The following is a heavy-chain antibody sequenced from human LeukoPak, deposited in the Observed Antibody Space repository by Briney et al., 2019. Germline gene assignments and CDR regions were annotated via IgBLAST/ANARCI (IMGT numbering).Heavy chain of an antibody. CDR2: ISGSVGST. D-gene: IGHD3-10*01. V-gene: IGHV3-23*01. Sequence: GGSLRLSCAASGFTFSSYRMSWVRQAPGKGLEWVSSISGSVGSTFYPDSVKGRFTISRDNSKNTLYLQVNGLRDEDTAVYYCAKEREVRFGDLFDYWGQGTLVTVSS. CDR3: AKEREVRFGDLFDY. CDR1: GFTFSSYR. J-gene: IGHJ4*02.